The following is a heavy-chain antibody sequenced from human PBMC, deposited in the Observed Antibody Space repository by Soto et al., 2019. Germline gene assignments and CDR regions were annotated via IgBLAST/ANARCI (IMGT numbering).Heavy chain of an antibody. CDR3: AREDVVFVLY. V-gene: IGHV3-30-3*01. CDR2: ISFDGSTE. J-gene: IGHJ4*02. Sequence: QVQLVESGGGVVQPGRSLRLSCAASGFTFSGYAMHWVRQAPGKGLEWVAVISFDGSTEYYEDSVKGRFTISRDNSKNTLYLQMNSLRPEDTAGYYCAREDVVFVLYWGQGTLVTVSS. D-gene: IGHD3-16*01. CDR1: GFTFSGYA.